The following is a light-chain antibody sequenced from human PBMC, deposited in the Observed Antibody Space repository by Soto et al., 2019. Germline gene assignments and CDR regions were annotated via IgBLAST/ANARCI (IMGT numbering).Light chain of an antibody. J-gene: IGLJ1*01. CDR2: EVT. CDR3: SSYGGNSNYV. CDR1: SSDVGLYDY. Sequence: QSVLTQPPSASGSPGQSVTTSCTGTSSDVGLYDYVSWYQQHPGKVPKLLIYEVTQRPSGVPDRFSGSKSGNTASLTVSGLQAEDEADYYCSSYGGNSNYVFGTGTKVTVL. V-gene: IGLV2-8*01.